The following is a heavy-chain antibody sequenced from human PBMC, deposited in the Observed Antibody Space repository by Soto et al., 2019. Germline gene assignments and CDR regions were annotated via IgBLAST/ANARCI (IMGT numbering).Heavy chain of an antibody. V-gene: IGHV4-59*01. D-gene: IGHD2-2*02. CDR3: AIESPQSRYCSSTSCHTGWFDP. J-gene: IGHJ5*02. Sequence: PSETLSLTGVVPGGSIISYYWSWIRQPPGKGLERIGYIYYSGSTNYNPSLKSRVTISVDTSKNQFSLKLSSVTAADTAVYYCAIESPQSRYCSSTSCHTGWFDPWGQGTLVTVSS. CDR1: GGSIISYY. CDR2: IYYSGST.